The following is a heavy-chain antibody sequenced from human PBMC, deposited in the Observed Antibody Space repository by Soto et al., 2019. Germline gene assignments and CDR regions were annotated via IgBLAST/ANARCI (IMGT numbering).Heavy chain of an antibody. CDR1: GYTFTSYD. Sequence: QVQLVQSGAEVQKPGASVKVSCKASGYTFTSYDMSWVRQAPGQGLEWMGWISAYKGNTNYARKLQGRVTLTTDTSASTAYMELMSLRSDDTAVYYCARGSGSSLIGMDVWGQGTTVTVSS. J-gene: IGHJ6*02. CDR2: ISAYKGNT. V-gene: IGHV1-18*04. CDR3: ARGSGSSLIGMDV. D-gene: IGHD3-10*01.